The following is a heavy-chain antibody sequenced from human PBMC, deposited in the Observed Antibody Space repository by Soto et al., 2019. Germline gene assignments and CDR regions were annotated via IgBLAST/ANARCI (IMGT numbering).Heavy chain of an antibody. J-gene: IGHJ4*02. CDR2: ISGSGGST. CDR3: AKDRVTYSSCWFDY. V-gene: IGHV3-23*01. Sequence: EVQLLESGGGLVQPGGSLRLSCAASGFTFSSYAMSWVRQAPGKGLEWVSAISGSGGSTYYADSVKGRFTISRDNSKKALYLQMNSLRAGDTDVYYCAKDRVTYSSCWFDYWGQGTLVTVSS. D-gene: IGHD6-13*01. CDR1: GFTFSSYA.